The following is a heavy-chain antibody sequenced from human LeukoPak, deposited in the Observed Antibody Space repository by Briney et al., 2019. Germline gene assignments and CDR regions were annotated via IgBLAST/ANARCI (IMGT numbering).Heavy chain of an antibody. V-gene: IGHV1-18*01. CDR3: ARDGPAYGSGRMGWFDP. D-gene: IGHD3-10*01. Sequence: ASVKVSCKASRYTFTNYGIIWVRQAPGQGLEWMGWISAYNGNTKFAQKLQGRVTMTTDTSTSTAYMELRSLRSDDTAVYYCARDGPAYGSGRMGWFDPWGQGTLVTVSS. CDR1: RYTFTNYG. CDR2: ISAYNGNT. J-gene: IGHJ5*02.